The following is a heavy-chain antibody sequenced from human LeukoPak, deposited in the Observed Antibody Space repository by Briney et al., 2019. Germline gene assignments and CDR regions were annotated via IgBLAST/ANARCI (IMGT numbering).Heavy chain of an antibody. V-gene: IGHV3-7*01. Sequence: GESLRLSCAASGFTFSRSWVTWVRQAPGKGLEWVASINQGGTVKHYMDSVKGRFTISRDNPDNSLFLQMNSLRAEDTAVYYCAKLLGDVTTFDYWGQGALVTVSS. J-gene: IGHJ4*02. CDR3: AKLLGDVTTFDY. CDR2: INQGGTVK. D-gene: IGHD3-16*01. CDR1: GFTFSRSW.